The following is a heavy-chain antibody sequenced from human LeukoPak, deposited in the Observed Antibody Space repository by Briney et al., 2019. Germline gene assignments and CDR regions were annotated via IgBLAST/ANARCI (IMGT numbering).Heavy chain of an antibody. CDR1: GFTFSNAW. V-gene: IGHV3-15*01. D-gene: IGHD2-2*01. CDR2: IKSKTDGGTT. CDR3: TTDPASEYQLLSIAFDI. Sequence: GGSLRLSCAASGFTFSNAWMSWVRQAPGKGLEWVGRIKSKTDGGTTDYAAPVKGRFTISRDDSKNTLYLQMNSLKTEDTAVYYCTTDPASEYQLLSIAFDIWGQGTMVTVSS. J-gene: IGHJ3*02.